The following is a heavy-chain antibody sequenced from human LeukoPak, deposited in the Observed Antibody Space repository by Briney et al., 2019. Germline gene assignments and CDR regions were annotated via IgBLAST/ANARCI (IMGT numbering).Heavy chain of an antibody. V-gene: IGHV1-46*01. D-gene: IGHD3-3*01. CDR3: AREAYSDFWSGYYTGYYYYYMDV. CDR2: INPSGGST. Sequence: ASVKVSCKASGYTFTSYYMHWVRQAPGQGLEWMGIINPSGGSTSYAQKFQGRVTMTRDTSTSTVYMELSSLRSEDTAVYYCAREAYSDFWSGYYTGYYYYYMDVWGKGTTVTVSS. J-gene: IGHJ6*03. CDR1: GYTFTSYY.